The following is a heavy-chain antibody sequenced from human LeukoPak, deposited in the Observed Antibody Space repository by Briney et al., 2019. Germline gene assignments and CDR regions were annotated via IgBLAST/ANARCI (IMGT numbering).Heavy chain of an antibody. CDR3: ARARSGSYYPPDAFDI. CDR2: ISSSGGST. J-gene: IGHJ3*02. D-gene: IGHD1-26*01. Sequence: GGSLRLSCATSGLTFRNYGMHWVRQAPGKGLEWVSGISSSGGSTNYADSVRGRFTISRDNSKNTLYVQMNSLRAEDTAVYYCARARSGSYYPPDAFDIWGQGTMVTVSS. CDR1: GLTFRNYG. V-gene: IGHV3-23*01.